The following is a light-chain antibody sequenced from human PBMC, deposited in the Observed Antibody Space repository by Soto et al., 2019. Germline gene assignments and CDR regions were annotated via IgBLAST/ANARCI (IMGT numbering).Light chain of an antibody. J-gene: IGKJ1*01. CDR2: GAS. CDR3: QQYNNWPPWT. V-gene: IGKV3-15*01. Sequence: VVLTQSPATLSLSPGETATLSCRASRHVYINALAWYQQKPGQAPRLLIYGASTRATGIPARFSGSGSGTEFTLTISSLQSEDFAVYYCQQYNNWPPWTFGQGTKVEIK. CDR1: RHVYINA.